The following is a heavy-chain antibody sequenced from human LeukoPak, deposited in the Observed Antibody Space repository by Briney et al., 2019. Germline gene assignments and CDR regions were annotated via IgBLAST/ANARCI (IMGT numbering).Heavy chain of an antibody. CDR3: ARSRDGDYGFDYYYMDV. J-gene: IGHJ6*03. D-gene: IGHD4-17*01. CDR2: INHSGST. CDR1: GGSFSGYY. Sequence: PSETLSLTCAVYGGSFSGYYWSWIRQPPGKGLEWIGEINHSGSTNYNPSLKSRVTISVDTSKNQFSLKLSSVTAADTAVYYCARSRDGDYGFDYYYMDVWGKGNTVTVSS. V-gene: IGHV4-34*01.